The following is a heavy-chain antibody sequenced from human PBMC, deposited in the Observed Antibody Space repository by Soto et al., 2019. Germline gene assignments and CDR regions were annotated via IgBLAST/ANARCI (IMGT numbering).Heavy chain of an antibody. Sequence: PGGALRISCAASGFTLSSYWMSWVRQAPGKGLEWVANIKQDGSEKYYVDSVKGRFTISRDNAKNSLYLQMNSLRAEDTAVYYCARGLQILTYWGQGTLVTVSS. CDR2: IKQDGSEK. J-gene: IGHJ4*02. D-gene: IGHD3-16*01. CDR3: ARGLQILTY. CDR1: GFTLSSYW. V-gene: IGHV3-7*01.